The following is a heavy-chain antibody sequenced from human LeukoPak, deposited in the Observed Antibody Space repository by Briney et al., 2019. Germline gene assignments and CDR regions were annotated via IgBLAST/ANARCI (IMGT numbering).Heavy chain of an antibody. D-gene: IGHD6-19*01. CDR1: GYSISSGYY. V-gene: IGHV4-38-2*02. Sequence: SETLSLACAVSGYSISSGYYWGWIRQPPGKGLEWIGSIYHSGSTYYNPSLKSRVTISVDTSKNQFSLKLSSVTAADTAVYYCAREAVADYMDVWGKGTTVTVSS. CDR3: AREAVADYMDV. J-gene: IGHJ6*03. CDR2: IYHSGST.